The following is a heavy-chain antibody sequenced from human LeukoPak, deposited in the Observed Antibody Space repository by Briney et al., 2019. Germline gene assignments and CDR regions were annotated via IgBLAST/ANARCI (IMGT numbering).Heavy chain of an antibody. V-gene: IGHV3-21*01. CDR3: ARAGGTAAQDY. D-gene: IGHD6-13*01. Sequence: GGSLRLSCAASGFTFSSYSMNWVRQAPGKGLEWVSSISSSSSYIYYADSVKGRFTIPRDNAKNSLYLQMNSLRAEDTAVYYCARAGGTAAQDYWGQGTLVTVSS. J-gene: IGHJ4*02. CDR1: GFTFSSYS. CDR2: ISSSSSYI.